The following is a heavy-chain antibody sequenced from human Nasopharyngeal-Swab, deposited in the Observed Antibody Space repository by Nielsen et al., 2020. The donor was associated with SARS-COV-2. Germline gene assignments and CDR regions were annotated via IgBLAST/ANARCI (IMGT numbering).Heavy chain of an antibody. CDR1: GFTFSSYW. D-gene: IGHD6-13*01. V-gene: IGHV3-7*01. J-gene: IGHJ4*02. Sequence: GESLKISCEASGFTFSSYWMSWVRQAPGKGLEWVANIKPDGNEKYYVDSVKGRFTISRDNAKNSLYLQMNSLRAEDTAVYYCSSAAGTFDYWGQGTLVTVSS. CDR2: IKPDGNEK. CDR3: SSAAGTFDY.